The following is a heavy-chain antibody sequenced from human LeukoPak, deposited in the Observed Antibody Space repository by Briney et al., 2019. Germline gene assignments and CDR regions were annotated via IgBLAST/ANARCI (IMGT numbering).Heavy chain of an antibody. CDR2: ISWDGGST. CDR3: AKDIAPRTLLWFGEPATGMDV. CDR1: GFTFDDYA. D-gene: IGHD3-10*01. J-gene: IGHJ6*04. Sequence: PGGSLRLSCAASGFTFDDYAMHWVRQAPGKGLEWVSLISWDGGSTYYADSVKGRFTISRDNSKNSLYLQMNSLRAGDTALYYCAKDIAPRTLLWFGEPATGMDVWGKGTTVTVSS. V-gene: IGHV3-43D*04.